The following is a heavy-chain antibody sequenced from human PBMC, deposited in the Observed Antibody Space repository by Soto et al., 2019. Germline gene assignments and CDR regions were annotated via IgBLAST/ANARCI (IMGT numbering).Heavy chain of an antibody. Sequence: GASVKVSCKVSGYTLTELSMHWVRQAPGKGLEWMGGFDPEDGETIYAQKFQGRVTMTEDTSTDTAYMELSSLRSEDTAVYYCATALGIAVAGTIHYYYYMDVWGKGTTVTVSS. CDR1: GYTLTELS. J-gene: IGHJ6*03. D-gene: IGHD6-19*01. CDR3: ATALGIAVAGTIHYYYYMDV. CDR2: FDPEDGET. V-gene: IGHV1-24*01.